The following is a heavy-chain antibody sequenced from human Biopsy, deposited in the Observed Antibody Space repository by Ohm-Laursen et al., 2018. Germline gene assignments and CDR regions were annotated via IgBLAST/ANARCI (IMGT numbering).Heavy chain of an antibody. Sequence: SETLSLTCTVSGGSTSSYYWSWIRQSPRKGLEWIGHISGRGATNYNPSLRGRVAISVDTSTNQFSLKVSSVTAADTALYYCARHPTGFWFDPWGHGTLVTVSS. CDR1: GGSTSSYY. CDR2: ISGRGAT. V-gene: IGHV4-59*08. CDR3: ARHPTGFWFDP. J-gene: IGHJ5*02.